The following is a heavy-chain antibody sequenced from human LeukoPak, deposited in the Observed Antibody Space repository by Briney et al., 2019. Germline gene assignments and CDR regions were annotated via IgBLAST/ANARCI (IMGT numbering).Heavy chain of an antibody. CDR2: IYYSGST. CDR3: ARESLTWLQSRTSWFDP. V-gene: IGHV4-30-4*07. Sequence: PSETLSLTCAVSGGSISSGGYSWSWIRQPPGKGLEWIGTIYYSGSTYYNPSLKSRVTISVDSSKDQFSLRLSSVTAADTAVYYCARESLTWLQSRTSWFDPWGQGTLVTVSS. CDR1: GGSISSGGYS. D-gene: IGHD5-24*01. J-gene: IGHJ5*02.